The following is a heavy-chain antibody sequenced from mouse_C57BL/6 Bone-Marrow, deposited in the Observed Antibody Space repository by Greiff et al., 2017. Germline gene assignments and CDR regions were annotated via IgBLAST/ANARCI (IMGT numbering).Heavy chain of an antibody. V-gene: IGHV1-15*01. CDR1: GYTFTDYE. CDR3: TPYDY. Sequence: QVQLKQSGAELVRPGASVTLSCKASGYTFTDYEMHWVKQTPVHGLEWIGAIDPVTGGTAYNQKFKGKAILTADKSSSTAYMELRSLTSEDSAVYYCTPYDYWGQGTTLTVSA. CDR2: IDPVTGGT. J-gene: IGHJ2*01.